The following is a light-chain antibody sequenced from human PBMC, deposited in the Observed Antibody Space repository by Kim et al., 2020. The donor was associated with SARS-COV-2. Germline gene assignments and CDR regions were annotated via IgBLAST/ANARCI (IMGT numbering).Light chain of an antibody. CDR2: DAS. CDR1: QNIRNY. V-gene: IGKV3-11*01. CDR3: QQRTKWPLT. J-gene: IGKJ4*01. Sequence: ETVLTQSPATLSLSPGERATLSCRASQNIRNYLAWFQQKPGQAPRLLIYDASNRATAIPARFSGTGSGTDFTLTISSLEPEDFAVYYCQQRTKWPLTFGGGTKVEI.